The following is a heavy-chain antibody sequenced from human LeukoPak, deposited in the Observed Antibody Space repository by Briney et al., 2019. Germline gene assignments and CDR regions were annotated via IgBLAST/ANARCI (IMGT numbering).Heavy chain of an antibody. Sequence: GSLRLSCAASGFTFSSYAMSWVRQAPGKGLEWVSAISGSGGSTYYADSVKGRFTISRDNSKNTLYLQMNSLSAEDTAVYYCAKGPYCSSTSCYWHDAFDIWGQGTMVTVSS. D-gene: IGHD2-2*01. V-gene: IGHV3-23*01. CDR1: GFTFSSYA. CDR3: AKGPYCSSTSCYWHDAFDI. J-gene: IGHJ3*02. CDR2: ISGSGGST.